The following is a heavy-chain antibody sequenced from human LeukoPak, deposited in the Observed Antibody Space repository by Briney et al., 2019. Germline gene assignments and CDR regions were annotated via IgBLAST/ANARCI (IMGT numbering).Heavy chain of an antibody. CDR1: GFTFSSYA. CDR2: ISGSGGST. D-gene: IGHD2-2*01. Sequence: GGSPRLSCAASGFTFSSYAMSWVRQAPGKGLEWVSAISGSGGSTYYADSVKGRFTISRDNSKNTLYLQTNSPRAEDTAVYYCAKDPYCSSTSCWTEYFQHWGQGTLVTVSS. V-gene: IGHV3-23*01. CDR3: AKDPYCSSTSCWTEYFQH. J-gene: IGHJ1*01.